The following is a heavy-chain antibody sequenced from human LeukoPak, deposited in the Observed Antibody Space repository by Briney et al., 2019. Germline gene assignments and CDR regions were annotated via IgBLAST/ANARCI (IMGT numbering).Heavy chain of an antibody. J-gene: IGHJ4*02. CDR3: ARVEAHSGDWEPWPGYFDY. CDR2: IYSGGST. D-gene: IGHD1-26*01. Sequence: QSGGSLRLSCAASGFTFSSYAMSWVRQAPGKGLEWVSVIYSGGSTYYADSVKGRFTISRDNSKNTLYLQMNSLRAEDTAVYYCARVEAHSGDWEPWPGYFDYWGQGTLVTVSS. CDR1: GFTFSSYA. V-gene: IGHV3-66*01.